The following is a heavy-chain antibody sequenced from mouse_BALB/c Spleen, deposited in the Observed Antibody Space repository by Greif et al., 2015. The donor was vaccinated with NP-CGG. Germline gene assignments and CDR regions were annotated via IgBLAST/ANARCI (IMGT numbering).Heavy chain of an antibody. J-gene: IGHJ2*01. CDR1: GYAFSSYW. CDR2: IYPGDGDT. CDR3: ARLDFDY. V-gene: IGHV1-80*01. Sequence: VKLMESGAELVRPGSSVKISCKASGYAFSSYWMNWVKQRPGQGLEWIGQIYPGDGDTNYNGKFKGKATLTADKSSSTAYMQLSSLTSEDSAVYFCARLDFDYWGQGTTLTVSS.